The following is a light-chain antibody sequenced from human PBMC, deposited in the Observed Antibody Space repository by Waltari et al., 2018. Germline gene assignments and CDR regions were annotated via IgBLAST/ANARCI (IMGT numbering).Light chain of an antibody. CDR2: EVN. CDR1: SSDVGGYNY. CDR3: SSYSGSNDYV. J-gene: IGLJ1*01. V-gene: IGLV2-8*01. Sequence: QSALTQPPSASGSPGQPVTTSCTGPSSDVGGYNYVSWYPQHPGKAPKPMIYEVNKRPSGVPDRFSGSRSGNTASLTVSGLQAEDEADYYCSSYSGSNDYVFGTGTEVTVL.